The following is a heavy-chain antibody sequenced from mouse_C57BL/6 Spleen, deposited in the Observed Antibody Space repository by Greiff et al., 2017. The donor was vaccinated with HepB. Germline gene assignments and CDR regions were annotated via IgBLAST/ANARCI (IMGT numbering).Heavy chain of an antibody. J-gene: IGHJ2*01. V-gene: IGHV1S81*02. Sequence: QVQLQQPGAELVKAGASVKMSCKASGYTFTSYWMHWVKQRLGQGLEWFAETNPTNGRTYYNEKFKSKATLIVDKSSSTAYMLLSGPTFEDSAVFYCARIKKIVATYYDDWGQGNTLTVSS. CDR3: ARIKKIVATYYDD. CDR1: GYTFTSYW. D-gene: IGHD1-1*01. CDR2: TNPTNGRT.